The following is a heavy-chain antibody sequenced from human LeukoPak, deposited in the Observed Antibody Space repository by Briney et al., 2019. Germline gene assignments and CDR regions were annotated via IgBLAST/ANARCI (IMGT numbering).Heavy chain of an antibody. CDR3: ARSSGNLYMGYYYYYMDV. D-gene: IGHD3-10*01. J-gene: IGHJ6*03. V-gene: IGHV4-31*03. CDR2: IYYSGST. Sequence: PSETLSLTRNVSGDSISSGSYYWSWIRQHPGKGLEWIGYIYYSGSTYYNPSLKSRVTISVETSKDQFSLNLSSVTAADTAVYYCARSSGNLYMGYYYYYMDVWGKGTTVTVSS. CDR1: GDSISSGSYY.